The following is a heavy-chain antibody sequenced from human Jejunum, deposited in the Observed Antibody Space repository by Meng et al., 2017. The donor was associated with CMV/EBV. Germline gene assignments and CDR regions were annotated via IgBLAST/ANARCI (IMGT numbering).Heavy chain of an antibody. CDR1: SGSFSSSNW. V-gene: IGHV4-4*02. J-gene: IGHJ4*02. Sequence: QVQLQESGPGLVKPSGTLSLTCAVSSGSFSSSNWWTWVRQSPSKGLEWLGEISHSGNTKYNPSLESRLTISVDQSKNQFSLKLSSVTAADTAVYYCAGRAAWYSYWGQGTLVTVSS. CDR3: AGRAAWYSY. D-gene: IGHD6-13*01. CDR2: ISHSGNT.